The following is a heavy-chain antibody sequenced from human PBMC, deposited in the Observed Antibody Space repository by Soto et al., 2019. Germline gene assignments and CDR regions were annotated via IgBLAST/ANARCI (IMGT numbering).Heavy chain of an antibody. CDR2: IWYDGSNK. V-gene: IGHV3-33*01. CDR1: GFTFSSYG. CDR3: SSTSCLPNYYYFYGMDV. Sequence: GWSLRLSCAASGFTFSSYGMHWVRQAPGKGLEWVAFIWYDGSNKYYADSVKGRFTISRDNSKNTLYLQMNSLRAEDTAVYYCSSTSCLPNYYYFYGMDVWGQGTTVTVSS. J-gene: IGHJ6*02. D-gene: IGHD2-2*01.